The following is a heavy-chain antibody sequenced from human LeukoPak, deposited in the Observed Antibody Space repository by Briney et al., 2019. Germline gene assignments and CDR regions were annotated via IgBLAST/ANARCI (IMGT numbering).Heavy chain of an antibody. CDR1: GFTFSSYS. CDR2: ISSSSSYI. V-gene: IGHV3-21*01. CDR3: ARDPRIAARPGYFDY. Sequence: PGGSLRLSCAASGFTFSSYSMNWVRQAPGKGLEWVSSISSSSSYIYYADSVKGRFTISRDNAKNSLYLQMNSLRAEDTAVYYCARDPRIAARPGYFDYWGQGTLVTVSS. D-gene: IGHD6-6*01. J-gene: IGHJ4*02.